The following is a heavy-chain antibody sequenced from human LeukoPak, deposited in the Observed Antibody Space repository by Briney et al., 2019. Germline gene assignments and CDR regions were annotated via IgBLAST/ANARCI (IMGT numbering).Heavy chain of an antibody. Sequence: PGGSLRLSCAASGFTFSSYGMSWVRQAPGKGLEWVSAISGSGGSTYYADSVKGRFTISRDNSKNTLYLQMNSLRAADTAVYYCARILYSSNIDYWGQGTLVTVSS. CDR3: ARILYSSNIDY. J-gene: IGHJ4*02. CDR1: GFTFSSYG. V-gene: IGHV3-23*01. CDR2: ISGSGGST. D-gene: IGHD6-19*01.